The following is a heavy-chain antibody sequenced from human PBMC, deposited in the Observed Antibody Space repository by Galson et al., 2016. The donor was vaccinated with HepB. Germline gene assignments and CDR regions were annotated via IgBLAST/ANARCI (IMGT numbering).Heavy chain of an antibody. CDR3: AGSITMVRGSIAY. D-gene: IGHD3-10*01. Sequence: SETLSLTCTVSGDSISSYFWSWIRQPAGKGLEWIGRIHTAGSTNYNPSLKSRVTMSVDTSKNQFSLKLSSVTAADTAVYYCAGSITMVRGSIAYWGQGTLVTVSS. CDR1: GDSISSYF. V-gene: IGHV4-4*07. J-gene: IGHJ4*02. CDR2: IHTAGST.